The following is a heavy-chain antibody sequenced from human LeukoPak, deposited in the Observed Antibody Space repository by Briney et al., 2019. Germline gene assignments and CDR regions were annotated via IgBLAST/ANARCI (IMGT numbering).Heavy chain of an antibody. CDR3: ARAIAVALFDY. J-gene: IGHJ4*02. CDR1: GFTVSSNY. D-gene: IGHD6-19*01. V-gene: IGHV3-53*04. Sequence: PGGSLRLSCAASGFTVSSNYMSWVRQAPGKGLEWVSVIYSGGSTYYADSVKGRFTISGHNSKNTLYLQMNSLRAEDTAVYYCARAIAVALFDYWGQGTLVTVSS. CDR2: IYSGGST.